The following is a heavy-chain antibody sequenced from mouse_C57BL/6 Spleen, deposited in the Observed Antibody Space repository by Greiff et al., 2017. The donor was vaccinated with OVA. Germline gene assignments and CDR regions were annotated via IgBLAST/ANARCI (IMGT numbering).Heavy chain of an antibody. V-gene: IGHV3-6*01. CDR1: GYSITSGYY. CDR2: ISYDGSN. Sequence: EVKLVESGPGLVKPSQSLSLTCSVTGYSITSGYYWNWIRQFPGNKLEWMGYISYDGSNNYNPSLKNRISITRDTSKNQFFLKLNSVTTEDTATYYCARGYGNYVEDYFDYWGQGTTLTVSS. D-gene: IGHD2-1*01. CDR3: ARGYGNYVEDYFDY. J-gene: IGHJ2*01.